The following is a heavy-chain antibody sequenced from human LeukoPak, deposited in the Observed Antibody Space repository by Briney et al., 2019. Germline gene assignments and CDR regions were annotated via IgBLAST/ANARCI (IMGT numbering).Heavy chain of an antibody. CDR1: GYTFTDYY. Sequence: ASVKVSCKASGYTFTDYYIHWVRQAPGQGLEWMGWINPDSGGTKYAQKFQGRVTMTRDTSISTAYMVLSTLRSDDTAVYYCARDRLAAAGTGGWGQGTLDIVSS. J-gene: IGHJ4*02. CDR2: INPDSGGT. D-gene: IGHD6-13*01. CDR3: ARDRLAAAGTGG. V-gene: IGHV1-2*02.